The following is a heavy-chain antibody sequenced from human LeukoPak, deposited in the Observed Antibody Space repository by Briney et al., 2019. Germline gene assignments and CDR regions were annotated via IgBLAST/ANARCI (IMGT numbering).Heavy chain of an antibody. D-gene: IGHD3-9*01. Sequence: GRSLRLSCAASVFTFSSYGMHWVRQAPGKGLEGVAVISYDGSNKYYADSVKGRFTISRDNSKNTLYLQMNSLRAEDTAVYYCAKNGGLRYFDWYLGYWGQGTLVTVSS. V-gene: IGHV3-30*18. J-gene: IGHJ4*02. CDR2: ISYDGSNK. CDR1: VFTFSSYG. CDR3: AKNGGLRYFDWYLGY.